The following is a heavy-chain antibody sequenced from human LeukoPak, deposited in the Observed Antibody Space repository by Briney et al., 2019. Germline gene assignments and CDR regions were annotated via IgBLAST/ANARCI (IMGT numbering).Heavy chain of an antibody. CDR1: GGSISSYY. Sequence: SETLSLTCTVSGGSISSYYWSWIRQPPGKGLEWIGYTYYSGSTNYNPSLKSRVTISVDTSKNQFSLKLSSVTAADTAVYYCARESEMATIKGPHYYFDYWGQGTLVTVSS. CDR3: ARESEMATIKGPHYYFDY. CDR2: TYYSGST. D-gene: IGHD5-24*01. J-gene: IGHJ4*02. V-gene: IGHV4-59*01.